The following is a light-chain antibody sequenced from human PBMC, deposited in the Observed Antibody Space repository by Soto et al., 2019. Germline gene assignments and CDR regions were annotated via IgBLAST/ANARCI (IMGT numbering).Light chain of an antibody. CDR3: SSYADDNNL. Sequence: QSVLTQPASVSGSPGQSITISCTGTSSDIGHYDYVSWYQQHPGKAPKLMIYEVSKRPSGVPDRFSGSKSGNTASLTVSGLQAEDEADYYCSSYADDNNLFGTGTKLTVL. V-gene: IGLV2-8*01. J-gene: IGLJ1*01. CDR2: EVS. CDR1: SSDIGHYDY.